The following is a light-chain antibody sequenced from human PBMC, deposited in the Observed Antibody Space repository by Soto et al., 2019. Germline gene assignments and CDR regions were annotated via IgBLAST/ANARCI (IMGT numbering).Light chain of an antibody. CDR3: QSYDSSLTGWV. V-gene: IGLV1-40*01. CDR1: GSNIGAHYD. CDR2: GNS. J-gene: IGLJ3*02. Sequence: QSVLTQPPSVSGAPGQRVTISCTGSGSNIGAHYDVHWYQQLPGLAPKLLIYGNSNRPSGVPDRFSGSKSGTSASLAITGLQVEDEADYYCQSYDSSLTGWVFGGGTKVTVL.